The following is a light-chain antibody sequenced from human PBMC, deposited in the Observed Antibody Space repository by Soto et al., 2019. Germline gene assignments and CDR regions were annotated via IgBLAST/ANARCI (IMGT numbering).Light chain of an antibody. V-gene: IGLV2-23*01. CDR3: CSYAGSSTPFV. CDR1: SSDVGNYNH. Sequence: QSALTQPASVSGSPGQSVTISCTGTSSDVGNYNHVSWYQQHPGKAPKLMIYEATQRPSGVSNRFSASKSGNTASLTISGLQAEDEADYYCCSYAGSSTPFVFGTGTKLTVL. J-gene: IGLJ1*01. CDR2: EAT.